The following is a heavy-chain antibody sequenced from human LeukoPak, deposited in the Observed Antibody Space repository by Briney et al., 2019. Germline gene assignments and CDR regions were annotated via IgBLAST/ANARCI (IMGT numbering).Heavy chain of an antibody. J-gene: IGHJ4*02. Sequence: SVKVSCKASGGTFSSYAISWVRQAPGQGLEWKGGIIPIFGTANYAQKFQGRVTITADESTSTAYMELSSLRSEDTAVYYCASHYYDSSGYYYGFDYWGQGTLVTVSS. CDR3: ASHYYDSSGYYYGFDY. D-gene: IGHD3-22*01. V-gene: IGHV1-69*13. CDR2: IIPIFGTA. CDR1: GGTFSSYA.